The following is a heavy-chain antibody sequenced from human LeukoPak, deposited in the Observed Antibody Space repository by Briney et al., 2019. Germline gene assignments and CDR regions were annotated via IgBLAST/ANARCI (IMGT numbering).Heavy chain of an antibody. CDR2: IWYDGSNK. CDR3: ARAPYSSSSPPNY. V-gene: IGHV3-33*01. J-gene: IGHJ4*02. D-gene: IGHD6-6*01. CDR1: GFTFSSYG. Sequence: GGSLRLSCAASGFTFSSYGMHWVRQAPGKGLEWVAVIWYDGSNKYYADSVKGRFTISRDKSKNTLHLQMNSLRDEDTTVYYCARAPYSSSSPPNYWGQGTLVTVSS.